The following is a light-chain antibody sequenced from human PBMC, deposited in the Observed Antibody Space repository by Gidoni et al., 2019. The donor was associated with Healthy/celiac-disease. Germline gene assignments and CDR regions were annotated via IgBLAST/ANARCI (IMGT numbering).Light chain of an antibody. Sequence: IQWTQSPSSLSASVGDRGTITCRASQGISSYLAWYQQKPGKAPKLLIYAASTLQSGVPSRFSGSGSGTDFTLTISSLQPEDFSTYYCQQLNSYLPLTFGGGTKVEIK. V-gene: IGKV1-9*01. CDR2: AAS. J-gene: IGKJ4*01. CDR1: QGISSY. CDR3: QQLNSYLPLT.